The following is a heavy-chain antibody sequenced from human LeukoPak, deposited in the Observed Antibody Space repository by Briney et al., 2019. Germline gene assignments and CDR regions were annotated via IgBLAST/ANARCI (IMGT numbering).Heavy chain of an antibody. CDR1: GYTFTSYG. V-gene: IGHV1-18*01. CDR3: ARSWGDIVVVVAATSYYYGMDV. Sequence: GASVKVSCKASGYTFTSYGISWVRQAPGQGLEWMGWISAYNGNTNYAQKLQGRVTMTTDTSTSTAYMELRSLRSDDTAVYYCARSWGDIVVVVAATSYYYGMDVWGQGTTVTVSS. D-gene: IGHD2-15*01. J-gene: IGHJ6*02. CDR2: ISAYNGNT.